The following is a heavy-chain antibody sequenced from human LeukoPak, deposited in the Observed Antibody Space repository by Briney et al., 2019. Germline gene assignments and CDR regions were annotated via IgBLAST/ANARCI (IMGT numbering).Heavy chain of an antibody. CDR1: GFTFSSYS. CDR3: ARDSSGFGSPDEYFQH. V-gene: IGHV3-21*01. CDR2: ISSSSSYI. Sequence: PGGSLRLSCAASGFTFSSYSMNWVRQAPGKGLEWVSSISSSSSYIYYADSVKGRFTISRDNAKNSLYLQMNSLRAEGTAVYYCARDSSGFGSPDEYFQHWGQGTLVTVSS. J-gene: IGHJ1*01. D-gene: IGHD3-10*01.